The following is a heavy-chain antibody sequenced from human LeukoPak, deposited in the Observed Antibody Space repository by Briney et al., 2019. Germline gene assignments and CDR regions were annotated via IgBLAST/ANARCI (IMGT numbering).Heavy chain of an antibody. CDR2: FTRSTIYK. Sequence: GGSLRLSCAASGFTFSNYNMNWVRQAPGKLQGRVTSFTRSTIYKYYADSMKGRFTISRDNAKNSVYLQVNSVRAEDTAVYYCARGRYDSSGYYALFDYWGRGTLVALSS. J-gene: IGHJ4*02. CDR3: ARGRYDSSGYYALFDY. D-gene: IGHD3-22*01. CDR1: GFTFSNYN. V-gene: IGHV3-21*01.